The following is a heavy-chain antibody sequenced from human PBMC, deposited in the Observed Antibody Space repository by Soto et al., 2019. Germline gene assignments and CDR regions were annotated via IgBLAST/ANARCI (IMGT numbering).Heavy chain of an antibody. V-gene: IGHV5-51*01. Sequence: PGESLKISCKGSGYSFTSYWIGWVRQMPGKGLEWMGIIYPGDSDTRYSPSFQGQVTISADKSISTAYLQWSSLKASDTAMYYCGSTAAAGKSYYVLDVWGQNATVTDSS. J-gene: IGHJ6*02. CDR3: GSTAAAGKSYYVLDV. D-gene: IGHD6-13*01. CDR2: IYPGDSDT. CDR1: GYSFTSYW.